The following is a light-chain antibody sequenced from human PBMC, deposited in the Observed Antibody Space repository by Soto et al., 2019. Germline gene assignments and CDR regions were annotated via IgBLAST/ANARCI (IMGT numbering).Light chain of an antibody. Sequence: DIQLTQSPSFLSASVGDRVTITCRASQGISNSLAWYHQKPGRAPRLLIYIASTLQSGVPSRFSGVGSGTEFTLTISSLQPEDFATYYCQQVNSFPFTFGPGTKVDIK. CDR3: QQVNSFPFT. J-gene: IGKJ3*01. CDR2: IAS. CDR1: QGISNS. V-gene: IGKV1-9*01.